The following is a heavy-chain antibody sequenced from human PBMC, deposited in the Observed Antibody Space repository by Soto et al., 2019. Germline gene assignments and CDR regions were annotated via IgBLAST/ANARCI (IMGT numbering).Heavy chain of an antibody. CDR3: ARSEDGYNSYYGMDV. J-gene: IGHJ6*02. CDR2: IYYSGST. CDR1: GGSVSSGSYY. V-gene: IGHV4-61*01. Sequence: SETLSLTCTVSGGSVSSGSYYWSWIRQPQGKGLEWIGYIYYSGSTNYNPSLKSRVTISVDTSKNQFSLKLSSVTAADTAVYYCARSEDGYNSYYGMDVWGQGTTVTVSS. D-gene: IGHD5-12*01.